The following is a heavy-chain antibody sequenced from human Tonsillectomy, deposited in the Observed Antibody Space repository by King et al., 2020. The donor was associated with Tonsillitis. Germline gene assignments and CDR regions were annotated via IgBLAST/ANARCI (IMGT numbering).Heavy chain of an antibody. CDR2: IYPGDSDT. V-gene: IGHV5-51*01. Sequence: VQLVESGAEVKKPGESLKISCKGSGYSFTSYWIAWVRQMPGKGLEWMGLIYPGDSDTRYSPSFQGQGIISADKSISTAYLQWSSLKASDTAMYYCARRAKGYCTNGVCSMDHFDLWGRGTLVTVSS. D-gene: IGHD2-8*01. CDR3: ARRAKGYCTNGVCSMDHFDL. CDR1: GYSFTSYW. J-gene: IGHJ2*01.